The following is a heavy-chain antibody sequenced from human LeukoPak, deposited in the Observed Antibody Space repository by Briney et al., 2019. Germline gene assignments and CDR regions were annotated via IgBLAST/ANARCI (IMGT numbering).Heavy chain of an antibody. CDR1: GFTFSTYS. V-gene: IGHV3-21*01. Sequence: GGSLRLSCAASGFTFSTYSMNWVRQAPGKRLEWVSSISGSSSYIYYADSVTGRFTISRDNAKNSLYLQMNSLRAEDAAVYYCASQSDAFDIWGQGTMVTVSS. J-gene: IGHJ3*02. CDR2: ISGSSSYI. CDR3: ASQSDAFDI.